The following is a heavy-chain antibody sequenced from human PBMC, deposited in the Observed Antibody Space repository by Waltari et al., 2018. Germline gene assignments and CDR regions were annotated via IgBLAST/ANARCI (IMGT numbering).Heavy chain of an antibody. D-gene: IGHD5-12*01. V-gene: IGHV4-39*02. CDR3: ATYIGASVGTAAFDV. CDR2: LSYTGAT. Sequence: QLQLQESGPVLVKPSVTLSLTCSVSGVSITSNRHYWGWIRQPPGQGREVIGSLSYTGATYSSPSLQRRVTISRDTSNNHLSRTVGSVTAADTAVYYCATYIGASVGTAAFDVWGQGTMVTVSS. J-gene: IGHJ3*01. CDR1: GVSITSNRHY.